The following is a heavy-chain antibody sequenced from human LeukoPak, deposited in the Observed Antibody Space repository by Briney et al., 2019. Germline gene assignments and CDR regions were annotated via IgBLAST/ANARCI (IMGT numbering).Heavy chain of an antibody. CDR2: INSDGSWT. Sequence: GGSLRLSCAASGNYWMHWVRQVPGKGLVWVSHINSDGSWTSYADSVKGRFTISKENAKNTVYLQMNSLRAEDTAVYYCVSFYETYWGRGTLVTVSS. CDR1: GNYW. J-gene: IGHJ4*02. CDR3: VSFYETY. D-gene: IGHD2/OR15-2a*01. V-gene: IGHV3-74*01.